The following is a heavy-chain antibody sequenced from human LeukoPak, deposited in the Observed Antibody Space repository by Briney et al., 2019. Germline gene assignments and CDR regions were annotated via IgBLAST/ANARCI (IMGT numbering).Heavy chain of an antibody. Sequence: ASVKVSCKASGGTFSSYAISWVRQAPGQGLEWMGGIIPFFGTANYAQKFQGRVTITADESTSTAYMELSSLRSEDTAVYYCARGPPNGYGDYGVFNDYWGQGTLVTVSS. CDR2: IIPFFGTA. CDR1: GGTFSSYA. D-gene: IGHD4-17*01. CDR3: ARGPPNGYGDYGVFNDY. V-gene: IGHV1-69*13. J-gene: IGHJ4*02.